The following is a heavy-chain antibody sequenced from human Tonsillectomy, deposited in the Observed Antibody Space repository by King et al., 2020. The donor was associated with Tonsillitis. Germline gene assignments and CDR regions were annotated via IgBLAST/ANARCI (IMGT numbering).Heavy chain of an antibody. CDR2: LNPIGGGT. D-gene: IGHD2/OR15-2a*01. J-gene: IGHJ6*02. CDR1: GYTFTAYQ. V-gene: IGHV1-2*05. CDR3: ARGGHTLSDVDDYGMDY. Sequence: VQLVESGAEVKKPGASVKVSCKASGYTFTAYQIHWVRQAPGQGLEWMGQLNPIGGGTNYAQKFQGRVTMTRDTSNSTAYMELRRLRSDDTVVYYCARGGHTLSDVDDYGMDYWGQGTTVTVSS.